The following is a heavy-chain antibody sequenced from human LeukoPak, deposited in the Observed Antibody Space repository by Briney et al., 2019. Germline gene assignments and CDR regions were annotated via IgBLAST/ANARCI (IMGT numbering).Heavy chain of an antibody. J-gene: IGHJ4*02. D-gene: IGHD2-15*01. CDR1: GFTFSSYS. Sequence: GGSLRLTRAASGFTFSSYSMNWVRQAPGKGLEWVSYISSSSSTIYYADSVKGRFTISRDNAKNSLYLQMNSLRDEDTAVYYCARDRIVVVAATDYFDYWGQGTLVTVSS. CDR3: ARDRIVVVAATDYFDY. V-gene: IGHV3-48*02. CDR2: ISSSSSTI.